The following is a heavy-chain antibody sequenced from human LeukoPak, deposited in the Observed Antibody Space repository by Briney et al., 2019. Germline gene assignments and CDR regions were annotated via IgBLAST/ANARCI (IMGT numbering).Heavy chain of an antibody. V-gene: IGHV3-11*01. CDR2: ISSSGSTI. CDR1: GFTFSDYY. Sequence: GGSLRLSCAASGFTFSDYYMSWIRQAPGKGLEWVSYISSSGSTIYYADSVKGRFTISRDNAKNSLYLQMNSLRAEDTAVYYCARDADHSGSYLLDAFDIWGQGTMVTVSS. CDR3: ARDADHSGSYLLDAFDI. D-gene: IGHD1-26*01. J-gene: IGHJ3*02.